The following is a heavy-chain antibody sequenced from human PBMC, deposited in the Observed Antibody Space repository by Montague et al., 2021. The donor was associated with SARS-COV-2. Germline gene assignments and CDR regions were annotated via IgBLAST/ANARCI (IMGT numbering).Heavy chain of an antibody. CDR2: IYDSGST. CDR1: GGSISSSNYY. CDR3: ARRGRKLLPVATTIGGFDI. D-gene: IGHD5-12*01. V-gene: IGHV4-39*02. Sequence: ETLSLTCTVSGGSISSSNYYWDWIRQPPGKGLEWIGSIYDSGSTYYNPSLKSRVTISVDTSKNHFSLKLSSVTAADTAVYYCARRGRKLLPVATTIGGFDIWGRGTMVTVSS. J-gene: IGHJ3*02.